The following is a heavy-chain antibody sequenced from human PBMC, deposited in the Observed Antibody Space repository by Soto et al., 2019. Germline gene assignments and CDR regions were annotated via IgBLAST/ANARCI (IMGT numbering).Heavy chain of an antibody. CDR1: GGSISSSNW. CDR3: ARGIEVYGSGSSYCFDY. D-gene: IGHD3-10*01. J-gene: IGHJ4*02. Sequence: PSETLSLTCTVSGGSISSSNWWSWVRQPPGKGLEWIGEIYHSGSTNYNPSLKSRLTISVDKSKNQFSLKLNSVTAADTAVYYCARGIEVYGSGSSYCFDYWGQGTLVTVSS. CDR2: IYHSGST. V-gene: IGHV4-4*02.